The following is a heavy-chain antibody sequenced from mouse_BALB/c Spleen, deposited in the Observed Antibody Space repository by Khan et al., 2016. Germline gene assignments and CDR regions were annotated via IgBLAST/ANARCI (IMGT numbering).Heavy chain of an antibody. CDR1: GYTFISYT. Sequence: QVQLQQSAAELARPGASVKMSCKASGYTFISYTMHWVKQRPGQGLEWIGYINPSSGYTEYNQKFKDKTTLTADKSSSTANMQLSSLTSEDSAVXYCSRGYFYGSSPLDYWGQGTTLTVSS. J-gene: IGHJ2*01. CDR2: INPSSGYT. V-gene: IGHV1-4*02. D-gene: IGHD1-1*01. CDR3: SRGYFYGSSPLDY.